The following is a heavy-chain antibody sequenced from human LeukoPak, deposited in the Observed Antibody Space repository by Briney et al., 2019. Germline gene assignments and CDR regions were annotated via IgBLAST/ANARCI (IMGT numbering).Heavy chain of an antibody. CDR3: AKGSARKSNSCTEGNWVAP. V-gene: IGHV3-23*01. CDR1: GFTFSPYP. J-gene: IGHJ5*02. Sequence: GGSLRLSCAASGFTFSPYPMSWVRQAPGKGLEWVSPISGSGGSTYYADSVKGRFTISRDNSKNTLYLQMNSLRAEDTAVYYCAKGSARKSNSCTEGNWVAPWGQGTLVTVSS. D-gene: IGHD6-13*01. CDR2: ISGSGGST.